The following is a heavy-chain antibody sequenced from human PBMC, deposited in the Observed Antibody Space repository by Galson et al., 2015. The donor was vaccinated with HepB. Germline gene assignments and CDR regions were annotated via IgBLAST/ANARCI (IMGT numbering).Heavy chain of an antibody. J-gene: IGHJ3*02. V-gene: IGHV5-51*03. Sequence: QSGAEVKKPGESLRISCKGSGYNFNTDWLAWVRQAPGKDLEWMATIYPDDSDIRYSPSFEGHITISADTSITTAYLQWSSLKASDTAMYYCAARAGSSGWYTTAFDIWGQGTMVTVSS. D-gene: IGHD6-19*01. CDR2: IYPDDSDI. CDR3: AARAGSSGWYTTAFDI. CDR1: GYNFNTDW.